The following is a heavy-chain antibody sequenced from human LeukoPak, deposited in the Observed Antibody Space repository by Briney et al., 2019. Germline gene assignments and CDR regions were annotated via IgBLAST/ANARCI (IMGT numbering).Heavy chain of an antibody. CDR2: IKQDGSEK. Sequence: GGSLRLSCAASAFSLNAYNMNWVRQAPGKGLEWVANIKQDGSEKYYVDSVKGRFTISRDNAKNSLYLQMNSLKTEDTAVYYCTRVGRIASGDYYYYGMDVWGQGTTVTVSS. J-gene: IGHJ6*02. CDR3: TRVGRIASGDYYYYGMDV. V-gene: IGHV3-7*03. CDR1: AFSLNAYN. D-gene: IGHD6-13*01.